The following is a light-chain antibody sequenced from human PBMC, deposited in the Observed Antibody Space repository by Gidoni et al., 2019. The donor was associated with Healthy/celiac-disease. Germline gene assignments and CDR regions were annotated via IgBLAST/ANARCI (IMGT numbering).Light chain of an antibody. CDR3: QQSYSTPTT. Sequence: DTQMPLSPSSLSASVGERVTIICWASQSIRSYLNWYQQKPGKAPKLLIYAASSLESGVPSRFSGRGSGTDFTLTISSLQPEDFATYYCQQSYSTPTTFGQGTRLEIK. CDR2: AAS. V-gene: IGKV1-39*01. J-gene: IGKJ5*01. CDR1: QSIRSY.